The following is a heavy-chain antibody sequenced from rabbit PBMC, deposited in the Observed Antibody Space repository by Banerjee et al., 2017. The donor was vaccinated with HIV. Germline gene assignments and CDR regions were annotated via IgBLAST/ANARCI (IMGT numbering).Heavy chain of an antibody. CDR2: INTSSGNT. D-gene: IGHD8-1*01. J-gene: IGHJ6*01. CDR3: ARDAGTIYAYGMDL. CDR1: GFSFSNKYV. Sequence: QEQLEESGGDLVKAEGSLTLTCTASGFSFSNKYVMCWVRQAPGKGLEWIACINTSSGNTVYATWAKGRLTISKASSTTVTLQMTSLTAADTATYFCARDAGTIYAYGMDLWGPGTLVTVS. V-gene: IGHV1S45*01.